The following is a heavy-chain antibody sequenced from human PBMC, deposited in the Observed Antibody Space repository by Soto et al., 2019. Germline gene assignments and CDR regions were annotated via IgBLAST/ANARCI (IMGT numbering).Heavy chain of an antibody. V-gene: IGHV2-5*02. Sequence: QITLKESGPTLVKPTRTLTLTCTFSGFSLSSSGVGVGWIRQPPGRALEWLALIYWDDDKRYSPSLRSRLTIPPPTSKNHVVLTMTNMDPVDPPTYYCAHPTDPRTIPFDLWDQGAMVTVSS. D-gene: IGHD2-21*01. CDR2: IYWDDDK. J-gene: IGHJ3*01. CDR3: AHPTDPRTIPFDL. CDR1: GFSLSSSGVG.